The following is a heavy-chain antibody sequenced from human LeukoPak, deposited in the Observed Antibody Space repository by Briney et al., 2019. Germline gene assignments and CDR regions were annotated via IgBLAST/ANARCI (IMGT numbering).Heavy chain of an antibody. V-gene: IGHV4-59*01. J-gene: IGHJ6*02. CDR1: GGSISSYY. CDR2: IYYSGST. Sequence: SETLSLTCTVSGGSISSYYWSWIRQPPGKGLEWIGYIYYSGSTNYNPPLKSRVTISVDTSKNQFSLKLSSVTAADTAVYYCARDRSGYDSSGYYYYYYGMDVWGQGTTVTVSS. CDR3: ARDRSGYDSSGYYYYYYGMDV. D-gene: IGHD3-22*01.